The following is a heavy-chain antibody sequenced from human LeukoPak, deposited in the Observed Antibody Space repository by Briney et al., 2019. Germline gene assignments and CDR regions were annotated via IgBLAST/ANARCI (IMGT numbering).Heavy chain of an antibody. CDR1: DGSISSGGYY. J-gene: IGHJ4*02. V-gene: IGHV4-31*03. Sequence: PSQTLSLTCTVSDGSISSGGYYWSWIRQHPGKGLEWIGYIYYSGSTYYNPSLKSRVTISVDTSKNQFSLKLSSVTAADTAVYYCARMYYYDSSGYQKYFDYWGQGTLVTVSS. D-gene: IGHD3-22*01. CDR2: IYYSGST. CDR3: ARMYYYDSSGYQKYFDY.